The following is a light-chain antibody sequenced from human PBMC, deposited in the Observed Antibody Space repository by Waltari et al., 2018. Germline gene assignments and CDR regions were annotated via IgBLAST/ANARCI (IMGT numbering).Light chain of an antibody. Sequence: EIVCTQSPATLSWSPGERATLSCRARQRISRNLGWYQQKLGQAPRLRIYDTSNRATGIPARFSGSGSGTDFTLTISSLEPEDFAVYYCQQSSERPVTFGGGTKVEIK. CDR3: QQSSERPVT. CDR2: DTS. CDR1: QRISRN. V-gene: IGKV3-11*01. J-gene: IGKJ4*01.